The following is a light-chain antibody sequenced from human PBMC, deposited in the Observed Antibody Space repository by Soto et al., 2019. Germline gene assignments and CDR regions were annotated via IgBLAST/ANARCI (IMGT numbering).Light chain of an antibody. J-gene: IGKJ2*01. CDR2: GTS. Sequence: EIVLTQSPATVSLSPGERATLSCRTSQSVSTDFLAWYQQKPGQAPRLLIYGTSSRATGIPGRFSGSGSGTEFTLTISRLEPEDFAVYFCQQYGSSPLYTFGQGTKLEIK. V-gene: IGKV3-20*01. CDR1: QSVSTDF. CDR3: QQYGSSPLYT.